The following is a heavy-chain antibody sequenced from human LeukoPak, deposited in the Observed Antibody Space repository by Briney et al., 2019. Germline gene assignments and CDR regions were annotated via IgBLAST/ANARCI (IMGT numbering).Heavy chain of an antibody. CDR2: INGDGSGA. V-gene: IGHV3-74*01. D-gene: IGHD2-15*01. CDR1: GFTFSSYW. CDR3: ARDGSLPDD. J-gene: IGHJ4*02. Sequence: PGGSLRLSCAASGFTFSSYWMHWVRQDPGKGLVWVSRINGDGSGAIYADSVKGRFTISRDNAKNTLYLQMNSLRAEDAAVYYCARDGSLPDDWGQGTLVTVSS.